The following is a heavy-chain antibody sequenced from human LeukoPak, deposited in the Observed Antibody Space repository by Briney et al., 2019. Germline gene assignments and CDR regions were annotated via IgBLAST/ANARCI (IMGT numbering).Heavy chain of an antibody. D-gene: IGHD1-26*01. CDR2: ISGSGGST. Sequence: GGSLRLSCAASGFTFSSYAMSWVRQAPGKGLEWVSAISGSGGSTYYADSVRGRFTISRDNSKNTLYVQMNSLRDEDTALNYCAKDQRWESPHYLDSWGQGTLVTVSS. CDR1: GFTFSSYA. J-gene: IGHJ4*02. CDR3: AKDQRWESPHYLDS. V-gene: IGHV3-23*01.